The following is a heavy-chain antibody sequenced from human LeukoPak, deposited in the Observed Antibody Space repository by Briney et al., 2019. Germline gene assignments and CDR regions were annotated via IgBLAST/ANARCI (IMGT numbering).Heavy chain of an antibody. D-gene: IGHD3-10*01. CDR1: GFTFSSYS. CDR3: ARALWFGETFPAY. J-gene: IGHJ4*02. V-gene: IGHV3-21*01. CDR2: ISSSSSYI. Sequence: GGSLRLSCAASGFTFSSYSMNWVRQAPGKGLEWVSSISSSSSYIYYADSVKGRFTISRDNAKNSLYLQMNSLRAEDTAVYYCARALWFGETFPAYWGQGTLVTVSS.